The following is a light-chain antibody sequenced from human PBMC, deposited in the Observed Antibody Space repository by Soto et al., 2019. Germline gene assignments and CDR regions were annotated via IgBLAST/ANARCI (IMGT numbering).Light chain of an antibody. J-gene: IGKJ4*01. CDR3: QQYDNLLLT. CDR2: DAS. Sequence: DIQMTQSPSSLSASVGDRVTITCQASQDISNYLNWYQQKPGKPPKLLIYDASNLETGVPSRFSGSGSGTDFTFTISSLQPEDIATYYCQQYDNLLLTFGGGTKVEIK. CDR1: QDISNY. V-gene: IGKV1-33*01.